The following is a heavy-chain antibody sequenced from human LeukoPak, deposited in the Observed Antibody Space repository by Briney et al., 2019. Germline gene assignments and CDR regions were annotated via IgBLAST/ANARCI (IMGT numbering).Heavy chain of an antibody. CDR3: AKFSSGWYFYFDY. J-gene: IGHJ4*02. D-gene: IGHD6-19*01. V-gene: IGHV3-23*01. Sequence: PGGSLRLSCAASGFTFSSYAMSWVRQAPGKGLEWVSVISGSGGSTYYADSVKGRLTISRDNSKNTLYLQMNSLRAEDTAVYYCAKFSSGWYFYFDYWGQGTLVTVSS. CDR2: ISGSGGST. CDR1: GFTFSSYA.